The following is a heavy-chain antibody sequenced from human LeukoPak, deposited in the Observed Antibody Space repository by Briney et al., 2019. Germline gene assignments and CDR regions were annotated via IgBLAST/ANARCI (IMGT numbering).Heavy chain of an antibody. V-gene: IGHV1-18*01. CDR3: ASRFDP. J-gene: IGHJ5*02. Sequence: GASVKVSCKASGYTFTSYGISWVRQAPGQGLEWMGWISAYNGNTNYAQKFQGRVTITADESTSTAYMELSSLRSEDTAVYYCASRFDPWGQGTLVTVSS. CDR2: ISAYNGNT. CDR1: GYTFTSYG.